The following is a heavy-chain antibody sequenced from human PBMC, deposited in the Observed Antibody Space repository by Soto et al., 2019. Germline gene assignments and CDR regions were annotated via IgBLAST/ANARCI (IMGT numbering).Heavy chain of an antibody. CDR1: GFTFSSYA. V-gene: IGHV3-23*01. D-gene: IGHD1-26*01. CDR2: ISGSGGST. Sequence: GGSLRLSCAASGFTFSSYAMSWVRQAPGKGLEWVSAISGSGGSTYYADSVKGRFTIYRDNSKNTLYLQMNSLRAEDTAVYYCAKGSHYSGSYDFDYWGQGTLVTVSS. J-gene: IGHJ4*02. CDR3: AKGSHYSGSYDFDY.